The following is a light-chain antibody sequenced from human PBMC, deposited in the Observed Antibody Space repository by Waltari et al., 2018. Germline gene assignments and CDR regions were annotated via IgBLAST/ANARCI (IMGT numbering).Light chain of an antibody. CDR2: ATS. Sequence: DIQMTQSPSSLSASLGDRVTITCRASQGISNYLAWYQQKPGKVPRILIYATSTLQTGVPSRFSGSGSGTDFTLTISSLQPDDVATYYCQKYNSAPSTFGPGTKVDIK. CDR1: QGISNY. CDR3: QKYNSAPST. V-gene: IGKV1-27*01. J-gene: IGKJ3*01.